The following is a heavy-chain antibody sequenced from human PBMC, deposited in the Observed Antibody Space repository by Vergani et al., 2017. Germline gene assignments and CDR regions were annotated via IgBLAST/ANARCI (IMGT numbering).Heavy chain of an antibody. J-gene: IGHJ4*02. D-gene: IGHD2/OR15-2a*01. CDR1: GGSISSYY. CDR2: IYYSGST. Sequence: QVQLQESGPGLVKPSETLSLTCTVSGGSISSYYWSWIRQPPGKGLEWIGYIYYSGSTNYNPSLKSRVTISVDTSKNQFSLKLSSVTAAETAVYYCAREVATGNSNVDYWGQGTLVTVSS. V-gene: IGHV4-59*01. CDR3: AREVATGNSNVDY.